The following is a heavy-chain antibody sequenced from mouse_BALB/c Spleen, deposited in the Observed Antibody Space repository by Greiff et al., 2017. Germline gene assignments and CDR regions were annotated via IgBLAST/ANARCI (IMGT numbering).Heavy chain of an antibody. J-gene: IGHJ4*01. V-gene: IGHV1-4*01. CDR3: ARGTARATFAMDY. D-gene: IGHD3-2*01. Sequence: VKLQESGAELARPGASVKMSCKASGYTFTSYTMHWVKQRPGQGLEWIGYINPSSGYTNYNQKFKDKATLTADKSSSTAYMQLSSLTSEDSAVYYCARGTARATFAMDYWGQGTSVTVSS. CDR2: INPSSGYT. CDR1: GYTFTSYT.